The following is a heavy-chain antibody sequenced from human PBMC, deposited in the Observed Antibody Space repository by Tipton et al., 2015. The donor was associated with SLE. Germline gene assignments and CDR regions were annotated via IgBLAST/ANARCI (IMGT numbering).Heavy chain of an antibody. D-gene: IGHD1-14*01. V-gene: IGHV1-2*02. Sequence: QLVQSGAEVKKPGASVKVSCKASGYTFSAYNLHWVRQAPGKGLEWMGRINPNSGATDYAQKFQGRVTMTRDTSINTAYMELSRLRSDDTAVYYCARSLTSSYYYGMDVWGQGTTVTVSS. CDR1: GYTFSAYN. CDR2: INPNSGAT. CDR3: ARSLTSSYYYGMDV. J-gene: IGHJ6*02.